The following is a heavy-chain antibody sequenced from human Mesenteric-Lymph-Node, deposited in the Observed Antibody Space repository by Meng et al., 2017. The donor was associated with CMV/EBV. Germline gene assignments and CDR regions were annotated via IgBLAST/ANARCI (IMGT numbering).Heavy chain of an antibody. CDR2: INHSGST. D-gene: IGHD4-23*01. CDR3: ARHQRWLKSEGGFNY. CDR1: GGSFSGYY. J-gene: IGHJ4*02. V-gene: IGHV4-34*01. Sequence: QVRLQKWGADLLKPSETLSLTCAVYGGSFSGYYWSWIRQPPGKGLEWIGEINHSGSTNYNPSLKSRVTISVDTSKNQFSLKLSSVTAADTAVYYCARHQRWLKSEGGFNYWGQGTLVTVSS.